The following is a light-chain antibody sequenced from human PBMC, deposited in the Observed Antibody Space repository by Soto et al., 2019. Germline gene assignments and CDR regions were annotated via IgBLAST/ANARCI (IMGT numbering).Light chain of an antibody. V-gene: IGKV1-5*03. CDR2: QAS. CDR1: HSISVW. Sequence: DIQMTQSPSTLSSSVGDRVTITCRASHSISVWLAWYQQKPGKAHKLLIYQASTLESVVPSRFSGRGSGTDFTLTISSLQPDDFAKYYCQQYYTYPYTFGQGTKLEIK. J-gene: IGKJ2*01. CDR3: QQYYTYPYT.